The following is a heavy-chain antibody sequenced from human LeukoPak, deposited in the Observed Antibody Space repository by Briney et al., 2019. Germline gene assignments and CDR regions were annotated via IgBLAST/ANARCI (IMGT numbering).Heavy chain of an antibody. Sequence: PGGSLRLSCAASGFTFSSYSMNWVRHAPGKGLEWVSSISSSSSYIYYADSVKGRFTISRDNAKNSLYLQMNSLRAEDTAVYYCARDGSGSYLLGFDYWGQGTLVTVSS. V-gene: IGHV3-21*01. CDR1: GFTFSSYS. D-gene: IGHD1-26*01. J-gene: IGHJ4*02. CDR3: ARDGSGSYLLGFDY. CDR2: ISSSSSYI.